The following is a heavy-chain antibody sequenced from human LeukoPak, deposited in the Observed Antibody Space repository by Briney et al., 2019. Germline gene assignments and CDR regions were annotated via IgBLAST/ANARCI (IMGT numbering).Heavy chain of an antibody. J-gene: IGHJ4*02. CDR2: ISGSGGST. CDR1: GFTFSSYA. CDR3: AKDDNLGRGYSYGPYYFDY. Sequence: GGSLRLSCAASGFTFSSYAMSWVRQAPGKGLEWVSAISGSGGSTYYADSVKGRFTISRDNSKNTLYLQMNSLRAEDTAVYYCAKDDNLGRGYSYGPYYFDYWGQGTLVTVSP. V-gene: IGHV3-23*01. D-gene: IGHD5-18*01.